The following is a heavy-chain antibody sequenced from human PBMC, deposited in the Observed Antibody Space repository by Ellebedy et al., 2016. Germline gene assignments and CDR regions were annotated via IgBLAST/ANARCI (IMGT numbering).Heavy chain of an antibody. J-gene: IGHJ4*02. Sequence: SETLSLXCTVSGGSISSYYWSWIRQPPGKGLEWIGYIYYSGSTNYNPSLKSRVTISVDTSKNQFSLKLSSVTAADTAVYYCASGHYGSGSYSDYWGQGTLVTVSS. D-gene: IGHD3-10*01. CDR3: ASGHYGSGSYSDY. V-gene: IGHV4-59*01. CDR2: IYYSGST. CDR1: GGSISSYY.